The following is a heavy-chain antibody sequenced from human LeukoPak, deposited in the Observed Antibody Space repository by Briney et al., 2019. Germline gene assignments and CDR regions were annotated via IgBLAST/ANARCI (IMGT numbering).Heavy chain of an antibody. V-gene: IGHV1-18*01. CDR3: VRETNAYGDYVWFQH. Sequence: ASVKVSCKASGGTFSSYAISWVRQAPGQGLEWMGWISAYNGNTNYAQKLQGRVTMTTDTSTSTAYMELRSLRSDDTAVYYCVRETNAYGDYVWFQHWGQGTLVTVSS. D-gene: IGHD4-17*01. CDR1: GGTFSSYA. CDR2: ISAYNGNT. J-gene: IGHJ1*01.